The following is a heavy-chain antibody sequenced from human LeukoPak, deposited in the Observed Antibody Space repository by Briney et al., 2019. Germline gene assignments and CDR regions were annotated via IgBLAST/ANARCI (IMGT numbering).Heavy chain of an antibody. V-gene: IGHV4-59*01. CDR1: GGSISSYY. J-gene: IGHJ6*02. Sequence: SETLSLTCTVSGGSISSYYWSWIRQPPGKGLEWIGYTYYSGSTNYNPSLKSRVTISVDTSKNQFSLKLSSVTAADTAVYYCASLAADYYYYGMDVWGQGTTVTVSS. CDR2: TYYSGST. D-gene: IGHD6-19*01. CDR3: ASLAADYYYYGMDV.